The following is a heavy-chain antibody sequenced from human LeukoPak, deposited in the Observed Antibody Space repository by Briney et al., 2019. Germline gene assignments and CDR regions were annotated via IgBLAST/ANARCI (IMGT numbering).Heavy chain of an antibody. V-gene: IGHV3-15*01. D-gene: IGHD3-22*01. CDR3: TTGPHSSGYYPNFDY. CDR1: GFTFSNAW. J-gene: IGHJ4*02. CDR2: IKSKTDGGTT. Sequence: GGSLRLSCAASGFTFSNAWMSWVRQAPGKGLKWVARIKSKTDGGTTDYAAPVKGRFTISRDDSKNTLYLQMNSLKTEDTAVYYCTTGPHSSGYYPNFDYWGQGTLVTVSS.